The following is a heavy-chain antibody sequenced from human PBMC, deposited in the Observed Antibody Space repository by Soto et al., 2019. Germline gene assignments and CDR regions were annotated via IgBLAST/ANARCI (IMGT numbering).Heavy chain of an antibody. V-gene: IGHV4-34*01. Sequence: SETLSLTCAVYGGSLSGYYGNWIRQSPGKGLEWIGEINYSGITNYNPSLKSRVTISIDTSKNQFSLNLCSVTAADTAVYYCARTRNLDVWGQGTTVTVSS. CDR1: GGSLSGYY. CDR3: ARTRNLDV. J-gene: IGHJ6*02. D-gene: IGHD1-1*01. CDR2: INYSGIT.